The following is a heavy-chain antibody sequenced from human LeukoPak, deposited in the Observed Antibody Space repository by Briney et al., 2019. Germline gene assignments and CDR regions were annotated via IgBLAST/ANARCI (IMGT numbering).Heavy chain of an antibody. Sequence: GGSLRLSCAASGFTFSSYEMNWVRQAPGKGLEWVSVIHKNAITYYADIVKGRFTISRDNSKNIVFLQMNSVRAEDTAVYYCARSLRVRGVPDYMDVWGRGTTVTVSS. J-gene: IGHJ6*03. V-gene: IGHV3-53*01. CDR3: ARSLRVRGVPDYMDV. CDR1: GFTFSSYE. D-gene: IGHD3-10*01. CDR2: IHKNAIT.